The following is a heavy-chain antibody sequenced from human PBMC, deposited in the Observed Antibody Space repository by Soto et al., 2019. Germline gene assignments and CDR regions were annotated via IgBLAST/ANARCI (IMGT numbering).Heavy chain of an antibody. CDR1: RDSFSSNSAT. V-gene: IGHV6-1*01. J-gene: IGHJ4*02. CDR3: ARTSLEAGHFDY. D-gene: IGHD6-13*01. CDR2: TYYRSKWYN. Sequence: PSQTLSLTCAISRDSFSSNSATWTWIRQSPSRGLEWLGRTYYRSKWYNDYAVSVKSRITINPDTSKNHFSLQLNSVTPEDTAVYYGARTSLEAGHFDYWGQGTLVTVSS.